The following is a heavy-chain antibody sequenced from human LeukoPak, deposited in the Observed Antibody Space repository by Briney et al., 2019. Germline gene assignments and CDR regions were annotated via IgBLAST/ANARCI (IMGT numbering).Heavy chain of an antibody. CDR3: ARDDLESSGYYDY. J-gene: IGHJ4*02. V-gene: IGHV3-7*01. Sequence: GGSLILSCAASGFTFNTFWVNWVRQAPGKGLERVASINQGGAEKYYVDSVKGRFTISRDNSKNTLYLQMNSLRAEDTAVYYCARDDLESSGYYDYWGQGTLVTVSS. CDR2: INQGGAEK. D-gene: IGHD3-22*01. CDR1: GFTFNTFW.